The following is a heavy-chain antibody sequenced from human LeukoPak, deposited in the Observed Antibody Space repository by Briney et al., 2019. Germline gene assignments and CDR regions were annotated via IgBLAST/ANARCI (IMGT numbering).Heavy chain of an antibody. CDR1: GFTFSSYA. V-gene: IGHV3-30*04. D-gene: IGHD3-10*01. CDR2: ISYDGSDK. CDR3: ARARDSESFYNPFDY. J-gene: IGHJ4*02. Sequence: RSLRLSCAVSGFTFSSYAMHWVRQAPGQGLEWVAIISYDGSDKYYADSVKGRFTISRDNSKNTLYLQMNSLRAEDTAVYYCARARDSESFYNPFDYWGQGTLVTVSS.